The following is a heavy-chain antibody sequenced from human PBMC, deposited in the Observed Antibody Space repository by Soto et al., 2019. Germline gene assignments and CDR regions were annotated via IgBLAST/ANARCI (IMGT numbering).Heavy chain of an antibody. J-gene: IGHJ6*02. Sequence: PSETLSLTCTVSGGSISSCYWSWIRQPPGKGLEWIGYIYYSGSTNYNPSLKSRVTISVDTSKNQFSLKLSSVTAADTAVYYCARDTLYSSGWYGSDYYGMDVWGQGTTVTVPS. V-gene: IGHV4-59*01. D-gene: IGHD6-19*01. CDR2: IYYSGST. CDR3: ARDTLYSSGWYGSDYYGMDV. CDR1: GGSISSCY.